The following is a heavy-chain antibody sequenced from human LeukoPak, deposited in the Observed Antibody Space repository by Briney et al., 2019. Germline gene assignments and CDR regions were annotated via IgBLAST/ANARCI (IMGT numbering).Heavy chain of an antibody. J-gene: IGHJ5*02. V-gene: IGHV4-61*02. CDR3: ARDRSDGGYNWFDP. Sequence: SQTLSLTCTVSGGSISSDNNYWRWLRQPAGTGLEWIGRIHTSGSTNHNPSLNSRVTISIDTSKNQFSLKLSSVTATDTAVYYCARDRSDGGYNWFDPWGQGTLVTVSS. D-gene: IGHD2-15*01. CDR1: GGSISSDNNY. CDR2: IHTSGST.